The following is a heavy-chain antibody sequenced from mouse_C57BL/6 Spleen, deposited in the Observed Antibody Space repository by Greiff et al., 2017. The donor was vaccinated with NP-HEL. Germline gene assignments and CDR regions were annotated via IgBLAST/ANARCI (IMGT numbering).Heavy chain of an antibody. D-gene: IGHD2-1*01. J-gene: IGHJ1*03. CDR2: IYPGDGDT. CDR3: ASGVYYNFDV. V-gene: IGHV1-82*01. Sequence: QVQLKESGPELVKPGASVKISCKASGYAFSSSWMNWVKQRPGKGLEWIGRIYPGDGDTNYNGKFKGKATLTADKSSSTAYMQLSSLTSEDSAVYFCASGVYYNFDVWGTGTTVTVSS. CDR1: GYAFSSSW.